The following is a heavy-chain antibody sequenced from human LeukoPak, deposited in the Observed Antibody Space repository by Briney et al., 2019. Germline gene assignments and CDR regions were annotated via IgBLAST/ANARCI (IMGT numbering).Heavy chain of an antibody. Sequence: GGSLRLSCTASGFTFGDYAMSWFRQAPGKGLEWVGFIRSKAYGGTTEYAASVKGRFTISRDDSKSIAYLQMNGLRAVDTALYYCAKGGDYYGSGSYIDYWGQGALVTVSS. J-gene: IGHJ4*02. D-gene: IGHD3-10*01. CDR2: IRSKAYGGTT. CDR3: AKGGDYYGSGSYIDY. CDR1: GFTFGDYA. V-gene: IGHV3-49*03.